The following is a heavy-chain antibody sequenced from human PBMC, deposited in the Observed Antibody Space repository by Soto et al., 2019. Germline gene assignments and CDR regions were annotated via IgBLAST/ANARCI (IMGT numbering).Heavy chain of an antibody. CDR1: GGSISSSSYY. J-gene: IGHJ5*01. D-gene: IGHD3-3*01. CDR3: ARRITIFGVAQGFDS. Sequence: SETLSLTCTVSGGSISSSSYYWGWIRQPPGKGLEWIGSIYYSGSTYYNPSLKSRVTISVDTSKNQFSLKLSSVTAADTAVYYCARRITIFGVAQGFDSSGQGTLVTVS. CDR2: IYYSGST. V-gene: IGHV4-39*01.